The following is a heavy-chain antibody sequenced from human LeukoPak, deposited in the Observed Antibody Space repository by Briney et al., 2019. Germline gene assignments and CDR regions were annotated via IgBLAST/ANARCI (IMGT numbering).Heavy chain of an antibody. J-gene: IGHJ4*02. D-gene: IGHD5-18*01. V-gene: IGHV4-34*01. CDR3: ARGGGRYRGYSYGSPFDY. CDR1: GGSFSGYY. Sequence: PSETLSLTCAVYGGSFSGYYWSWIRQPPGKGLEWIGEINHSGSTNYNPSLKSRVTISVDTSKNQFSLKLSSVTAADTAVYYCARGGGRYRGYSYGSPFDYWGQGTLVTVSS. CDR2: INHSGST.